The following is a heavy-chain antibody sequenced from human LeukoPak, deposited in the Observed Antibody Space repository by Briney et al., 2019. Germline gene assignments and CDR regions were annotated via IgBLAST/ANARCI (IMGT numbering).Heavy chain of an antibody. D-gene: IGHD2-2*01. CDR2: ISAYNGNT. V-gene: IGHV1-18*01. J-gene: IGHJ6*03. Sequence: GASVKVSCKASGYTFTSYGISWVRQAPGQGLEWMGWISAYNGNTNYAQKLQGRVTMTTDTSTSTAYMELRSLRSDDTVVYYCARHLDIVVVPAASDMDVWGKGTTVTVSS. CDR1: GYTFTSYG. CDR3: ARHLDIVVVPAASDMDV.